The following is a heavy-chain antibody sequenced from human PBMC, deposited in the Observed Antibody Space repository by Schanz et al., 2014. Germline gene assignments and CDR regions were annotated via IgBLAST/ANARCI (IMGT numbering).Heavy chain of an antibody. J-gene: IGHJ4*02. Sequence: QVQLVQSGAEMKKPGASVKVSCKASGYIFIGYYIHWVRQAPGQGLEWMGWTNSNSGDTKLAQKFQRSGTMTRDPSISEADMEAPSMRSADAAVYYCARDSHRRVAVPGYWGQGTLVTVSS. D-gene: IGHD6-19*01. V-gene: IGHV1-2*02. CDR2: TNSNSGDT. CDR3: ARDSHRRVAVPGY. CDR1: GYIFIGYY.